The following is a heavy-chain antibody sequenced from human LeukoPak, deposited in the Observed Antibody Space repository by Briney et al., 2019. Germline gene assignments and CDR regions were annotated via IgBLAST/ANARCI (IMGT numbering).Heavy chain of an antibody. V-gene: IGHV3-30*18. D-gene: IGHD2-2*01. CDR1: GFSISDID. CDR3: AKGSWYASSSDEDY. Sequence: GGSLRLSCAASGFSISDIDMHWVRQAPGKGLEWLAVMSREGNNKYYAASVRGCLTVSRDSAMSTLYLQMDSLRAEDTAVYYCAKGSWYASSSDEDYWGQGTLVTVSS. CDR2: MSREGNNK. J-gene: IGHJ4*02.